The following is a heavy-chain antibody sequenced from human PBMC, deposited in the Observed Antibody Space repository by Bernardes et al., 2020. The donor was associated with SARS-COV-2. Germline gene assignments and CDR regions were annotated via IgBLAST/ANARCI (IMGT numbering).Heavy chain of an antibody. Sequence: GGSLRLSCAASGFTFSSYGMHWVRQAPGKGLEWVAVIWYDGSNKYYADSVKGRFTISRDNSKNTLYLQMNSLRAEDTAVYYCARDPRPRYYYYYYMDVWGKGTTVTVSS. CDR3: ARDPRPRYYYYYYMDV. J-gene: IGHJ6*03. V-gene: IGHV3-33*01. CDR2: IWYDGSNK. CDR1: GFTFSSYG.